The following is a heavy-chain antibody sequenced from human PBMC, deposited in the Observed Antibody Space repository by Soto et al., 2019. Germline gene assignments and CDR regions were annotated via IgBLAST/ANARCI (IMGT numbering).Heavy chain of an antibody. V-gene: IGHV4-31*03. Sequence: QVQLQESGPGLVKPSQTLSLTCTVSGGSISSGGYYWSWIRQHPGKGREWIGDIYYSGGTYYNPSLKSRVTISVDTSKNQFSLKLSSVTAADTAVYYCARNEVYRYYYGMDVWGQGTTVTVSS. J-gene: IGHJ6*02. CDR3: ARNEVYRYYYGMDV. CDR1: GGSISSGGYY. CDR2: IYYSGGT. D-gene: IGHD3-16*02.